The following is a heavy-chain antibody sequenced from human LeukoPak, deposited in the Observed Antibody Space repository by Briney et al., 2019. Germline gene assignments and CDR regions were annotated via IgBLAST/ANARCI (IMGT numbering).Heavy chain of an antibody. CDR2: INHSGST. V-gene: IGHV4-34*01. CDR1: GGSFSGYY. J-gene: IGHJ3*02. CDR3: ARHYGSSSSWYIGAFDI. D-gene: IGHD6-13*01. Sequence: PSETLSLTCAVYGGSFSGYYWSWIRQPPGKGLEWIGEINHSGSTNYNPSLKSRVTVSVDTSKNQFSLNLSSVTAADTAVYYCARHYGSSSSWYIGAFDIWGQGTMVTVSS.